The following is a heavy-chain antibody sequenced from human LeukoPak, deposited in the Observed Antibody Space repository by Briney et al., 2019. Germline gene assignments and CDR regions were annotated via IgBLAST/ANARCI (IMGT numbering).Heavy chain of an antibody. Sequence: KPGGSLRLSCAASGFTFTRYTMNWVRQAPGKGLEWVSSIGSSGTFIYYADSVKGRFTISRDNAKNSLFLQMNSLRADDTAVYYCAKAHPGFDYWGQGTLVTVSS. CDR3: AKAHPGFDY. CDR2: IGSSGTFI. J-gene: IGHJ4*02. CDR1: GFTFTRYT. V-gene: IGHV3-21*01.